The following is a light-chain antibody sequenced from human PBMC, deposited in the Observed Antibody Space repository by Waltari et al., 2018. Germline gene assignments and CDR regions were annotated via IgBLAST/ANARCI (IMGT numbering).Light chain of an antibody. Sequence: DIVMTQSPDSLAVSLGERATINCKSSQSIFYSSNNKNYLAWYQQQPGQSPKLPISWASTRESGVPARFSGSGSGTDFTLTISSLQAEDVAVYYCQQYYAPLRTFGQGTKVEVK. CDR1: QSIFYSSNNKNY. V-gene: IGKV4-1*01. J-gene: IGKJ1*01. CDR2: WAS. CDR3: QQYYAPLRT.